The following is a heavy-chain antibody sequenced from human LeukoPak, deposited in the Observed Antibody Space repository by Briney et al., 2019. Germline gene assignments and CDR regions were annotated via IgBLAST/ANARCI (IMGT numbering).Heavy chain of an antibody. CDR2: IYYSGST. V-gene: IGHV4-59*01. D-gene: IGHD6-13*01. CDR1: GGSISRYY. Sequence: SETLSLTCTVSGGSISRYYWSWIRQPPGERLEWIGYIYYSGSTNYNPSLKSRVTISVDTSKNQFSLKLSSVTAADTAVYYCARGGIGAAGPVGYWGQGTLVTVSS. CDR3: ARGGIGAAGPVGY. J-gene: IGHJ4*02.